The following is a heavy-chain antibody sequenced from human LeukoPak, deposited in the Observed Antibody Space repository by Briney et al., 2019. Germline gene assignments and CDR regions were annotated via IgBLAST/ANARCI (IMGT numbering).Heavy chain of an antibody. CDR1: GGSISSYY. V-gene: IGHV4-4*07. CDR2: IYTSGST. CDR3: AMGSTPVGPHDY. Sequence: SETLSLTCTVSGGSISSYYWSWIRQPAGKGLEWIGRIYTSGSTNYNPSLKSRVTMSVDTSKNQFSLKLSSVTAADTAAYYCAMGSTPVGPHDYWGQGTLVTVSS. D-gene: IGHD1-26*01. J-gene: IGHJ4*02.